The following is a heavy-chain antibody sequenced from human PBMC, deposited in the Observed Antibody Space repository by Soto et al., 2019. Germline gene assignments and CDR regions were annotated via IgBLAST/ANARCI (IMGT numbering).Heavy chain of an antibody. Sequence: SVKVSCKASGGTFSSYAISWVRQAPVQGLEWMGGIIPIFGTANYAQKFQGRVTITADESTSTAYMELSSLRSEDTAVYYCARDSLYYYDSSGPYYYYGMDVWGQGTTVTVSS. D-gene: IGHD3-22*01. CDR1: GGTFSSYA. V-gene: IGHV1-69*13. CDR3: ARDSLYYYDSSGPYYYYGMDV. J-gene: IGHJ6*02. CDR2: IIPIFGTA.